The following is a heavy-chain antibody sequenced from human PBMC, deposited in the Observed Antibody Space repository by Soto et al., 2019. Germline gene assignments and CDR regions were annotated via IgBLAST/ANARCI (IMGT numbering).Heavy chain of an antibody. Sequence: GGSLRLSCAASGFSFSSNVMSWARQAPGKGLECVSVISSSGGSTYYVDSVKGRFIISRDNSKNTLYLQMSTLRAEDTAVYYSATRQKYHMDVCGQGPTVTVYS. V-gene: IGHV3-23*01. J-gene: IGHJ6*02. CDR2: ISSSGGST. CDR3: ATRQKYHMDV. CDR1: GFSFSSNV. D-gene: IGHD2-2*01.